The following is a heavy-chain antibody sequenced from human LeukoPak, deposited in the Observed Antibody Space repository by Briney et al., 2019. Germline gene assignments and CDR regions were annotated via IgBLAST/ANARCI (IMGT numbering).Heavy chain of an antibody. D-gene: IGHD3-22*01. V-gene: IGHV1-2*06. J-gene: IGHJ4*02. CDR2: INPNSGGT. CDR1: GYTFTGYY. CDR3: ARRGYYHDSSGYLD. Sequence: GASVKVSCKASGYTFTGYYMHWVRQAPGQGLEWMGRINPNSGGTNYAQKFQGRVTMTRDTSISTAYMELSRLRSDDTAVYYCARRGYYHDSSGYLDWGQGTLVTVSS.